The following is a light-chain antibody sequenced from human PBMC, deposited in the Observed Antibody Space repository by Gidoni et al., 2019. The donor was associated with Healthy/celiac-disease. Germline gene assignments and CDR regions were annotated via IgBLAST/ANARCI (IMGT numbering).Light chain of an antibody. CDR1: QSLLHSNGYNY. CDR2: LGS. J-gene: IGKJ5*01. V-gene: IGKV2-28*01. Sequence: DIVMTQSTLSLPVTPGEPASISCRSSQSLLHSNGYNYLDWYLQKSGQSPQLLIYLGSSRASGVPDRFSGSGSGTDFTLKSSRVEAEDVGVYYCMQALQTPITFGQGTRLEIK. CDR3: MQALQTPIT.